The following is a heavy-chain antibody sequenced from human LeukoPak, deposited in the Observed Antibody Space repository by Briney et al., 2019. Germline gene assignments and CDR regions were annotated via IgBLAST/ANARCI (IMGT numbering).Heavy chain of an antibody. CDR2: IYSGGST. CDR1: GFTVSSNY. J-gene: IGHJ4*02. Sequence: PGGSLRLSCAASGFTVSSNYMSWVRQAPGKGLEWVSVIYSGGSTYYADSVKGRFTISRDNSKNTLYLQMNSLRAVDTAVYYCASTHIAAAGTLDYWGQGTLVTVSS. V-gene: IGHV3-66*01. D-gene: IGHD6-13*01. CDR3: ASTHIAAAGTLDY.